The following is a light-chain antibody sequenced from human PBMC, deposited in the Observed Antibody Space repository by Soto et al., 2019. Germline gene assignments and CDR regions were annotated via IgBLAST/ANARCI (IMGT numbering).Light chain of an antibody. CDR1: QSVSDNY. CDR3: QQYGSSPPWT. CDR2: GAF. Sequence: VLTQSPGTLSLSPGERATLSCRASQSVSDNYLAWYQQKPGQAPRLLIYGAFTRATGIPDRFSGSGSGTDFSLTISRLEPEDFAVYYCQQYGSSPPWTFGQGTKVEMK. J-gene: IGKJ1*01. V-gene: IGKV3-20*01.